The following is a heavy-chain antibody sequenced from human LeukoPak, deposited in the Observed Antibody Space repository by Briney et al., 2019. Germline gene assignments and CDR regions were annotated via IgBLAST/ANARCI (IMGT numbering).Heavy chain of an antibody. CDR3: AIAVAPNWFDP. D-gene: IGHD6-19*01. Sequence: ASVKVSCKASGGTFSSYAISWVRQAPGQGLEWMGGVIPIFGTANYAQKFQGRVAITADESTSTAYMELSSLRSEDTAVYYCAIAVAPNWFDPWGQGTLVTVSS. J-gene: IGHJ5*02. V-gene: IGHV1-69*13. CDR1: GGTFSSYA. CDR2: VIPIFGTA.